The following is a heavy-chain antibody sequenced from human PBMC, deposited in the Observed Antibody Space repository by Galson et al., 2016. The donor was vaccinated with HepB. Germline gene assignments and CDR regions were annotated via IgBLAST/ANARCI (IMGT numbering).Heavy chain of an antibody. J-gene: IGHJ5*02. Sequence: SETLSLTCAVSGVSISNSHYYWGWIRQPPGKGLEWIGTISYSGSTYYNPSLKSRVTISIDTSKNHFSLRLTSVTAEDTAVYYCARGGMTIFAVGFDPWGHGTLVTVSS. CDR2: ISYSGST. V-gene: IGHV4-39*02. CDR1: GVSISNSHYY. CDR3: ARGGMTIFAVGFDP. D-gene: IGHD3-3*01.